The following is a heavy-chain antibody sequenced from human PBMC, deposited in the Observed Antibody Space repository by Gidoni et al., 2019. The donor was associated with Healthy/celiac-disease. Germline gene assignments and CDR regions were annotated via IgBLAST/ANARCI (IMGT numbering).Heavy chain of an antibody. D-gene: IGHD3-3*01. CDR1: GGTFSSSA. Sequence: QVQLVQSGAEVKKPGSSVKVSCQASGGTFSSSAISWVRQAPGQGLEWMGGIIPIFGTANYAQKFQGRVTITADESTSTAYMELSSLRSEDTAVYYCASHYDFWSGYYEERYYYMDVWGKGTTVTVSS. J-gene: IGHJ6*03. CDR3: ASHYDFWSGYYEERYYYMDV. CDR2: IIPIFGTA. V-gene: IGHV1-69*01.